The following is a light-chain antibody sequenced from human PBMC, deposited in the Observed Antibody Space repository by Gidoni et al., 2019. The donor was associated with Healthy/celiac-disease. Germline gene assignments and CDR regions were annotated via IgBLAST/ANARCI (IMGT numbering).Light chain of an antibody. Sequence: IVMPQSPATLSVSPGERATLSCRASQSVSSNLAWYQQKPGQAPRLLIYGASTRDTGIPARFSGSGSGTEFTLTISSLQSEDFAVYYCQQYNNWPLTFGGGTKVEIK. CDR1: QSVSSN. CDR3: QQYNNWPLT. J-gene: IGKJ4*02. V-gene: IGKV3-15*01. CDR2: GAS.